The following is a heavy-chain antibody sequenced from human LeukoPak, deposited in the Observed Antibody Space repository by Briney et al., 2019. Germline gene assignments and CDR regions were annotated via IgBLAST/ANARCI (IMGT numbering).Heavy chain of an antibody. Sequence: SETLSLTCAVYGGSFSGYYWSWIRQPPGKGLEWIGEINHSGSTNYNPSLKSRVTISVDTSKNQFSLKLSSVTAADTAVYYCASYCSSTSCWNAFDIWGQGTMVTVSS. D-gene: IGHD2-2*01. CDR3: ASYCSSTSCWNAFDI. CDR2: INHSGST. J-gene: IGHJ3*02. CDR1: GGSFSGYY. V-gene: IGHV4-34*01.